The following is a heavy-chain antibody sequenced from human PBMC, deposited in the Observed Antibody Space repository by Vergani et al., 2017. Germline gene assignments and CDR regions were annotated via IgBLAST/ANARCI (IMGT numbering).Heavy chain of an antibody. Sequence: QVQLQESGPGLVKPSETLSLTCTVSGGSISSYYWSWIRQPPGKGLEWIGYIYYSGSTNYNPSLKSRVTISVDTSKNQFSLKLSSVTAADTAVYYCARAVMITFGGVIYYYYGMDVWGQGTTVTVSS. CDR3: ARAVMITFGGVIYYYYGMDV. J-gene: IGHJ6*02. CDR1: GGSISSYY. D-gene: IGHD3-16*01. CDR2: IYYSGST. V-gene: IGHV4-59*01.